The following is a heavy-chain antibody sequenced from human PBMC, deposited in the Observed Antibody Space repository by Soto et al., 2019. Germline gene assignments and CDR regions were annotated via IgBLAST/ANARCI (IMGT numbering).Heavy chain of an antibody. Sequence: QVQLVESGGGVVQPGRSLRLSCAASGFTFSSYSMHWVRQAPGKGLEWVAVISYDGSNKYYADSVKGRFTISRDNSKNTLYLQMNSLRAEDTAVYYCAKEGGYYGSGSYSVGENYYGMDVWGQGTTVTVSS. CDR3: AKEGGYYGSGSYSVGENYYGMDV. V-gene: IGHV3-30*18. CDR1: GFTFSSYS. CDR2: ISYDGSNK. D-gene: IGHD3-10*01. J-gene: IGHJ6*02.